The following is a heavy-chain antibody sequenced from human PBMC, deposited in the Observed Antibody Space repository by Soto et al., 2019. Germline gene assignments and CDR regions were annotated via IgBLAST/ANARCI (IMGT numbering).Heavy chain of an antibody. CDR3: ARLRWEQPWDFDY. V-gene: IGHV4-34*01. Sequence: SDTLLLTCAVYGGSFSGYYWRWICQSPGKGLDWIGEINHSGSTNYNTSLKSRVTISVDTSKNQFSLKLSSVTAADTAVYYCARLRWEQPWDFDYWGQRTLHSATS. J-gene: IGHJ4*02. CDR2: INHSGST. CDR1: GGSFSGYY. D-gene: IGHD1-26*01.